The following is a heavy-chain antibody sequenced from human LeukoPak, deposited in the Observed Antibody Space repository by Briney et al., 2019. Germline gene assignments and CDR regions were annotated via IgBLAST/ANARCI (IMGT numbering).Heavy chain of an antibody. J-gene: IGHJ4*02. Sequence: SVKVSCMASGGTFSSYAISWVRQAPGQGLEWMGGIIPIFGTANYAQKFQGRVTITTDESTSTAYMELSSLRSEDTAVYYCARVPSGSYLGNFDYWGQGTLVTVSS. V-gene: IGHV1-69*05. CDR1: GGTFSSYA. CDR3: ARVPSGSYLGNFDY. D-gene: IGHD1-26*01. CDR2: IIPIFGTA.